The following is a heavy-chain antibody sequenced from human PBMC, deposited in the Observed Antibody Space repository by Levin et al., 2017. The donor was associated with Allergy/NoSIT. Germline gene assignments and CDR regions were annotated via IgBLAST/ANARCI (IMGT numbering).Heavy chain of an antibody. V-gene: IGHV4-34*01. CDR3: AREGYSGYLDY. J-gene: IGHJ4*02. CDR1: GGSFSGYY. CDR2: INHSGST. D-gene: IGHD1-26*01. Sequence: SETLSLTCAVYGGSFSGYYWSWIRQPPGKGLEWIGEINHSGSTNYNPSLKSRVTISVDTSKNQFSLKLSSVTAADTAVYYCAREGYSGYLDYWGQGTLVTVSS.